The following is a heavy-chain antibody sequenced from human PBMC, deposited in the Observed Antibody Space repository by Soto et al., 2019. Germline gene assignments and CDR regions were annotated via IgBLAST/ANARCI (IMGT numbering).Heavy chain of an antibody. Sequence: SETLSLTCTVSGGSISSYYWSWIRQSPGKGLEWIGYIYSSGSTHYNPSLQNRVTISIDTSKNQVSLKVNSVTAADTAVYYCARDHPHSYGVYYFDYWGQGTPVTVSS. J-gene: IGHJ4*02. CDR3: ARDHPHSYGVYYFDY. CDR2: IYSSGST. D-gene: IGHD5-18*01. CDR1: GGSISSYY. V-gene: IGHV4-59*01.